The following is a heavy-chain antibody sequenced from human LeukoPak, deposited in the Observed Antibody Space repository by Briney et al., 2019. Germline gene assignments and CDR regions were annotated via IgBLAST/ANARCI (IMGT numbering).Heavy chain of an antibody. D-gene: IGHD4-17*01. CDR2: ISSSSSYI. V-gene: IGHV3-21*01. CDR3: ARARVPSTVTAAFDI. J-gene: IGHJ3*02. CDR1: GFTFSSYS. Sequence: GGSLRLSCAASGFTFSSYSMNWVRQAPGKGLEWVSSISSSSSYIYYADSVKGRFTISRDNAKNSLYLQMNSLRAEDTAVYYCARARVPSTVTAAFDIWGQGTMVTVSS.